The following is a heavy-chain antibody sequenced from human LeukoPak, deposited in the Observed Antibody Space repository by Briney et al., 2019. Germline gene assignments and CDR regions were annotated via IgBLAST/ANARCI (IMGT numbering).Heavy chain of an antibody. Sequence: SETLSLTCTVSVGSLSRYYWSWIRQPPGKGLEWIGYIYYSGSTNYNPSLTSRVTISVDPSKHQFSLKLRSVTAADTAVCYGGRVRDGYNGDWGQGTLVTVSS. D-gene: IGHD5-24*01. J-gene: IGHJ4*02. CDR2: IYYSGST. V-gene: IGHV4-59*01. CDR1: VGSLSRYY. CDR3: GRVRDGYNGD.